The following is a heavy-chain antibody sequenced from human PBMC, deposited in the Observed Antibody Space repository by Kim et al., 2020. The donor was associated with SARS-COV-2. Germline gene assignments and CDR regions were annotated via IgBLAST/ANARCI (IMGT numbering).Heavy chain of an antibody. CDR2: ISYDGSNK. CDR3: ARARGGSYVDACDI. D-gene: IGHD1-26*01. Sequence: GGSLRLSCAASGFTFSSYAMHWVRQAPGKGLEWVAVISYDGSNKYYADSVKGRFTISRDNSKNTLYLQMNSLRAEDTAVYYCARARGGSYVDACDIWGQGTIVTVSS. J-gene: IGHJ3*02. V-gene: IGHV3-30-3*01. CDR1: GFTFSSYA.